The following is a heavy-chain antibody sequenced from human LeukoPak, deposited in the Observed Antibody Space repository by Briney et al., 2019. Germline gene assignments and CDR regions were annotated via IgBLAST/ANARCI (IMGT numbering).Heavy chain of an antibody. CDR2: VSNSGDYI. CDR1: GFTFSSYA. CDR3: ARGGSSQDY. J-gene: IGHJ4*02. Sequence: GGSLRLSCAASGFTFSSYAMSWVRQAPGKGLEWVSSVSNSGDYIHYADSVKGRFTISRDNSKNSLYLQMNSLRAEDTAVYYCARGGSSQDYWGQGTLVTVSS. V-gene: IGHV3-21*06.